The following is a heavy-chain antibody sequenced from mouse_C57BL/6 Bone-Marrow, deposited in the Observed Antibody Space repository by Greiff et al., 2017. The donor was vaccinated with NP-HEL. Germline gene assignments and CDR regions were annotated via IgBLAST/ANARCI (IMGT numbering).Heavy chain of an antibody. CDR2: IYPRSGNT. Sequence: QVQLQQSGAELARPGASVKLSCKASGYTFTSYGISWVKQRTGQGLEWIGEIYPRSGNTYYNEKFKGKATLTADKSSSTAYMELRSLTSEDSAVYFCARNRSSYSFYYFDYWGQGTTLTVSS. J-gene: IGHJ2*01. D-gene: IGHD1-1*01. CDR1: GYTFTSYG. V-gene: IGHV1-81*01. CDR3: ARNRSSYSFYYFDY.